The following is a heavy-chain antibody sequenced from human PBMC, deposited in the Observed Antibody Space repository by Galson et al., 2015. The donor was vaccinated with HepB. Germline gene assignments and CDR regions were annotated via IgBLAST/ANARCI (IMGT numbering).Heavy chain of an antibody. CDR2: FDPEDGET. D-gene: IGHD1-26*01. CDR3: VSGSYYGMRAFDI. Sequence: SVKVSCKVSGYTLTELSMHWVRQAPGKGLEWMGGFDPEDGETIYAQKFQGRVTMTEDTSTDTAYMELSSLRSEDTAVYYCVSGSYYGMRAFDIWGQGTMVTVSS. CDR1: GYTLTELS. V-gene: IGHV1-24*01. J-gene: IGHJ3*02.